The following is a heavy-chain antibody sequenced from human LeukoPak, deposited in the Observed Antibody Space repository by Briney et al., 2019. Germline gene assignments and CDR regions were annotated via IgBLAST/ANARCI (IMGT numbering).Heavy chain of an antibody. V-gene: IGHV4-39*07. Sequence: KPSETLSLTCTVSGDSITSSAFYWGWIRQAPGKGLEWIGNIFHGGNTHYNPSLKSRVSISVDRSKNQVSLNLSSVTAADTAVYYCARRGSRWSGYSYWFDPWGQGTLVTVSS. D-gene: IGHD3-3*01. CDR2: IFHGGNT. J-gene: IGHJ5*02. CDR1: GDSITSSAFY. CDR3: ARRGSRWSGYSYWFDP.